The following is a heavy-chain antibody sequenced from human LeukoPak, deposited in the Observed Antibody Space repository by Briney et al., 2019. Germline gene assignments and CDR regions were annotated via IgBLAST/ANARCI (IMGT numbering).Heavy chain of an antibody. V-gene: IGHV3-23*01. CDR3: AKAQSPLVRGVMPVDY. J-gene: IGHJ4*02. CDR1: GVTFSSYG. D-gene: IGHD3-10*01. Sequence: GGSLRLSCAASGVTFSSYGMHWVRQAPGKGLEWVSAISGSGGSTYYADSVKGRFTISRDNSKNTLYLQMNSLRAEDTAVYYCAKAQSPLVRGVMPVDYWGQGTLVTVSS. CDR2: ISGSGGST.